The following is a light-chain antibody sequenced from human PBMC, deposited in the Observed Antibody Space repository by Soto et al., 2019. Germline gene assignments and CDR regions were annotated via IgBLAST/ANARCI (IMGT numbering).Light chain of an antibody. CDR1: QSVSSK. CDR3: QHYNDWPWTWT. J-gene: IGKJ1*01. CDR2: GAS. V-gene: IGKV3-15*01. Sequence: EIVMTQSPATLSVSPGERATLSCRASQSVSSKLAWYQQKPGQAPRVLIHGASTRATGIPARFSGSGSGTGFTLTLSSLQSEDFAVYYCQHYNDWPWTWTFGQGTRVEIK.